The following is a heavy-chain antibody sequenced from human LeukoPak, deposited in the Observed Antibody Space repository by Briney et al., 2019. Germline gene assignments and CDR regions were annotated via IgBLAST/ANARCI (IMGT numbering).Heavy chain of an antibody. J-gene: IGHJ4*02. CDR1: GVTVNYNF. CDR3: ARDFRYRDSSGYYSFEY. CDR2: IYSDSSA. Sequence: GGSLRLSCAASGVTVNYNFMSWVRQAPGKGLEWVSVIYSDSSADYADSVKGRFTISRDDAQNTLYLQMNSLRAGDTAVYYCARDFRYRDSSGYYSFEYWGQGTLVTVSS. D-gene: IGHD3-22*01. V-gene: IGHV3-66*01.